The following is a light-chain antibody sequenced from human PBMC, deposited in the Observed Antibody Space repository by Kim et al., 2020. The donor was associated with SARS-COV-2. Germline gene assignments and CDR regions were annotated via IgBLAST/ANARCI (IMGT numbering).Light chain of an antibody. CDR3: QVWVSSSDHVV. CDR1: NIGSKS. CDR2: YDN. J-gene: IGLJ2*01. V-gene: IGLV3-21*04. Sequence: SYELTQPPSVSVAPGKTARITCGGNNIGSKSVHWYQQKPGQAPVLVIYYDNDRPSGIPERFSGSNSGNTATLSISRVEAGDEADYYCQVWVSSSDHVVFG.